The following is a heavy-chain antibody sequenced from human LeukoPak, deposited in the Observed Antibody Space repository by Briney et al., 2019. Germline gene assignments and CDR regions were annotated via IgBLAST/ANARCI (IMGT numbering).Heavy chain of an antibody. J-gene: IGHJ4*02. Sequence: PSETLSLTCAVYGGSFSGYYWSWTRQPPGKGLEWIGEINHSGSTNYNPSLKSRVTISVDTSKNQFSLKLSSVTAADTAVYYCARPEGDSSGYWGQGTLVTVSS. V-gene: IGHV4-34*01. D-gene: IGHD3-22*01. CDR1: GGSFSGYY. CDR2: INHSGST. CDR3: ARPEGDSSGY.